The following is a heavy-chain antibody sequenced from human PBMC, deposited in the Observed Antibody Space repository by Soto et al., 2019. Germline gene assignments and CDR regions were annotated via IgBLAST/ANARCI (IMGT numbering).Heavy chain of an antibody. J-gene: IGHJ4*02. CDR1: GFTFSSYG. CDR3: AKDNPPYSGSYYGDYDY. V-gene: IGHV3-30*18. Sequence: GGSLRLSCAASGFTFSSYGMHWVRQAPGKGLEWVAVISYDGSNKYYADSVKGRFTISRDNSKNTLYLQMNSLRAEDTAVYYCAKDNPPYSGSYYGDYDYWGQGTLVTVSS. D-gene: IGHD1-26*01. CDR2: ISYDGSNK.